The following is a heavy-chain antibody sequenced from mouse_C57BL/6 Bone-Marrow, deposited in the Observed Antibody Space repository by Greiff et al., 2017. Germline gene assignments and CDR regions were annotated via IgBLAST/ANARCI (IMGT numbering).Heavy chain of an antibody. CDR3: ARNYGGYYGNAMDY. D-gene: IGHD1-1*01. CDR1: GFSLTSYG. Sequence: VQLVESGPGLVQPSQSLSITCTVSGFSLTSYGVHWVRQSPGKGLEWLGVIWSGGSTDYNAALISRLSISKDNSKSQVFFKMNSLQADDTAIYYCARNYGGYYGNAMDYWGQGTSVTVSS. J-gene: IGHJ4*01. V-gene: IGHV2-2*01. CDR2: IWSGGST.